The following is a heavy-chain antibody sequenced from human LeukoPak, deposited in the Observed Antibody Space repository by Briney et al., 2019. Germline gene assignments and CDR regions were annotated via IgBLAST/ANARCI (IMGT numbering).Heavy chain of an antibody. J-gene: IGHJ5*02. Sequence: ASVNVSCTASGYTFTNYGLIWVRQAPVQGLEWMGWINPYNSNTNYAQKFQDRVTIATDTSTSTAYMELRSLRSDDTAVYYCARVAGNGAGWFAPWGQGSLVTVSS. CDR3: ARVAGNGAGWFAP. D-gene: IGHD4-23*01. CDR2: INPYNSNT. CDR1: GYTFTNYG. V-gene: IGHV1-18*01.